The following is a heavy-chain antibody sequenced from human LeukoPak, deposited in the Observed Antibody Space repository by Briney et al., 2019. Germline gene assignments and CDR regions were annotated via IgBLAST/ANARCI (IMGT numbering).Heavy chain of an antibody. V-gene: IGHV3-48*03. CDR2: ISSSGSTI. CDR3: ATSYYYYYMDV. J-gene: IGHJ6*03. Sequence: GGSLRLSCAASGFSFSSYNMDWVRQAPGKGLEWVSYISSSGSTIYYADSVKGRFTISRDNAKNSLYLQMNSLRAEDTAVYYCATSYYYYYMDVWGKGTTVTISS. CDR1: GFSFSSYN.